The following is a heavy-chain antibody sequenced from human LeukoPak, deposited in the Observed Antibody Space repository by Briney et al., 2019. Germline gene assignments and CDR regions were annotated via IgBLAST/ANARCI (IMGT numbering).Heavy chain of an antibody. CDR1: GGSISSSSYY. CDR2: IYYSGST. J-gene: IGHJ3*02. Sequence: PSETLSLTCTVSGGSISSSSYYWGWIRQPPGKGLEWIGSIYYSGSTYYNPSLKSRVTISVDTSKNQFSLKLSSVTAADTAVYYCARVLKYDILTGYSNDAFDIWGQGTMVTVSS. V-gene: IGHV4-39*07. D-gene: IGHD3-9*01. CDR3: ARVLKYDILTGYSNDAFDI.